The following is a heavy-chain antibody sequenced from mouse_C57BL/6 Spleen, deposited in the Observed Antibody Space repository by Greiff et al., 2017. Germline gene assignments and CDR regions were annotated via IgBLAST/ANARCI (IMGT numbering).Heavy chain of an antibody. Sequence: QVQLKQSGAELARPGASVKLSCKASGYTFTSYGISWVKQRTGQGLEWIGEIYPRSGNTYYNEKFKGKATLTADKSSSTAYMELRSLTSEDSAVYFCARGATVVDDYAMGYWGQGTSVTVSS. CDR1: GYTFTSYG. D-gene: IGHD1-1*01. CDR3: ARGATVVDDYAMGY. V-gene: IGHV1-81*01. CDR2: IYPRSGNT. J-gene: IGHJ4*01.